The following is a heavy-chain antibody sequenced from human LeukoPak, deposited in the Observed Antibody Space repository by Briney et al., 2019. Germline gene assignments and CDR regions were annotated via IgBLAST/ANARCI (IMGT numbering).Heavy chain of an antibody. D-gene: IGHD3-22*01. V-gene: IGHV3-23*01. CDR1: GFTFNTFA. J-gene: IGHJ4*02. CDR3: VKDANYYDSSGYLIPFDY. CDR2: ISSSGTTS. Sequence: GGSLRLSCAASGFTFNTFAMTWVRQAPGKGLEWVSSISSSGTTSYYADSVKGRFTISRDNSNYTLFLQMNSLRAEDTALYYCVKDANYYDSSGYLIPFDYWGLGTLVTVSS.